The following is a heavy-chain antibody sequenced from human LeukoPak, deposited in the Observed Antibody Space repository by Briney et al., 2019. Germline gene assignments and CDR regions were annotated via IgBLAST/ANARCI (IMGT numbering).Heavy chain of an antibody. CDR1: GYSFNNYW. D-gene: IGHD2-15*01. CDR2: IYPGDSDT. CDR3: ASGKDIVVVVAATRKLGSPDGYYYGMDV. Sequence: GESLKISCKGSGYSFNNYWIGWVRQMPGKGLEWMGIIYPGDSDTRYSPSFQGQVFISADKSISTAYLQWSSLKASDTAMYYCASGKDIVVVVAATRKLGSPDGYYYGMDVWGQGTTVTVSS. J-gene: IGHJ6*02. V-gene: IGHV5-51*01.